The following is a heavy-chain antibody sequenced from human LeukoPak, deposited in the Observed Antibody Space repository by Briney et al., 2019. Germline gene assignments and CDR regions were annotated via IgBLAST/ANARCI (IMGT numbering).Heavy chain of an antibody. CDR2: ITPNSGGT. CDR3: ARDLKIGYSSGRYSWGTGSSNDY. J-gene: IGHJ4*02. V-gene: IGHV1-18*01. Sequence: ASLKVSCKASGYTFNSYGISWVRQAPGQGLEWMGWITPNSGGTNYAQKFQGRITMTTDTSTSTAYMELRSLRSDDTAVYYCARDLKIGYSSGRYSWGTGSSNDYWGQGTLVTVSS. CDR1: GYTFNSYG. D-gene: IGHD6-19*01.